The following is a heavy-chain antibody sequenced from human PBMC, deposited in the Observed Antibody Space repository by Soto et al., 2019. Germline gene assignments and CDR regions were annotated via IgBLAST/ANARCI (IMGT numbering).Heavy chain of an antibody. CDR2: FIPIFGTA. CDR1: GGTFSSYA. CDR3: ARGGKKFTDYYDSSGSLSDPDAFDI. D-gene: IGHD3-22*01. Sequence: AASVKVSCKASGGTFSSYAISWVRQAPGQGLEWMGGFIPIFGTANYAQKFQGRVTITADESTSTAYMELSSLRSEDTAVYYCARGGKKFTDYYDSSGSLSDPDAFDIWGQVTMVTVSS. V-gene: IGHV1-69*13. J-gene: IGHJ3*02.